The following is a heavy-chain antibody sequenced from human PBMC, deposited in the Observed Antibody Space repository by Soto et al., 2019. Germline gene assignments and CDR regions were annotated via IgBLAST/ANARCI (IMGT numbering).Heavy chain of an antibody. Sequence: QVQLLQSGAEVKKPGSSVKVSCKASGATFSSFAFSWVRQAPGQGLEWMGVIIPIFDTINYAQKFQGRVTIAADESTRTAYMELISLTSEDTAVYYCASPLKWSGYYIAFDYWGQGTLVIVSS. J-gene: IGHJ4*02. CDR2: IIPIFDTI. CDR3: ASPLKWSGYYIAFDY. CDR1: GATFSSFA. V-gene: IGHV1-69*01. D-gene: IGHD3-3*01.